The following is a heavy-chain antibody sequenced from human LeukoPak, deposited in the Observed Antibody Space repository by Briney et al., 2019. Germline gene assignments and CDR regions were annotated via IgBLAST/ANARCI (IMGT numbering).Heavy chain of an antibody. CDR1: GFKFSSYE. D-gene: IGHD4-17*01. V-gene: IGHV3-21*01. CDR2: ISSSSSYI. CDR3: ARAAVTTMNAFDI. Sequence: GGSLRLSCAASGFKFSSYEMNWVRQAPGKGLEWVSSISSSSSYIYYADSVKGRFTISRDNAKNSLYLQMNSLRAEDTAVYYCARAAVTTMNAFDIWGQGTMVTVSS. J-gene: IGHJ3*02.